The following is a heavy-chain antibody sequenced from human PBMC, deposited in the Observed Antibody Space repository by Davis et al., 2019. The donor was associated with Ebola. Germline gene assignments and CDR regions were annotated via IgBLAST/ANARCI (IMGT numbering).Heavy chain of an antibody. V-gene: IGHV4-59*08. D-gene: IGHD3-22*01. Sequence: GSLRLSCTVSGGSISSYYWSWIRQPPGKGLECIGYIYYSGSTNYNPSLKSRVTISVDTSKNQFSLKLSSVTAADTAVYYCARWGYYYDSSGYYGDAFDIWGQGTMVTVSS. J-gene: IGHJ3*02. CDR1: GGSISSYY. CDR2: IYYSGST. CDR3: ARWGYYYDSSGYYGDAFDI.